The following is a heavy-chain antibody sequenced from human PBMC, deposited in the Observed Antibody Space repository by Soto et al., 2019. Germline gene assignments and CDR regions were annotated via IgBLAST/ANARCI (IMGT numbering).Heavy chain of an antibody. D-gene: IGHD3-3*01. CDR2: IKPDGSGK. CDR3: ASNIFYDFWSGYYAFDI. V-gene: IGHV3-7*01. CDR1: GFILSSYW. J-gene: IGHJ3*02. Sequence: EVQLVESGGDFVQPGGSLRLSCVASGFILSSYWMSWVRQAPGKGLEWVANIKPDGSGKYYVDSVKGRFTISRDNAKNSLYLPMNSLRAEATAVYYCASNIFYDFWSGYYAFDIWGRGTMVTVSS.